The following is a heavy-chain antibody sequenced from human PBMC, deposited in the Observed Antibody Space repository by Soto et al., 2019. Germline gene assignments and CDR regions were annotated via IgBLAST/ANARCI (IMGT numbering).Heavy chain of an antibody. J-gene: IGHJ4*02. CDR1: GGSISSYY. V-gene: IGHV4-59*08. Sequence: ASETLSLTCTVSGGSISSYYWSWIRQPPGKGLEWIGEISYSGSTNYNPSLKSRVTISLDTSKNQFPLKLRSVTAADTAVYYCARHEARCDIDSWGQGTLVTVSS. CDR3: ARHEARCDIDS. D-gene: IGHD2-15*01. CDR2: ISYSGST.